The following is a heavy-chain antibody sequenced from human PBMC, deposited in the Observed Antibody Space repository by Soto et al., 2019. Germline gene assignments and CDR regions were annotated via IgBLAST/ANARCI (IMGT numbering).Heavy chain of an antibody. J-gene: IGHJ4*02. D-gene: IGHD6-6*01. CDR1: GVTIGNYY. Sequence: QVQLQESGPGLVKPSETLSLTCSVSGVTIGNYYWIWLRQAPGRGLEWIGYLYNGGTTTYNPSLESRVSMSVDTSKNQFSLRFNSVTPADTAIYYCAKIKAARHSPFDFWGQGTLVTVSS. V-gene: IGHV4-59*01. CDR2: LYNGGTT. CDR3: AKIKAARHSPFDF.